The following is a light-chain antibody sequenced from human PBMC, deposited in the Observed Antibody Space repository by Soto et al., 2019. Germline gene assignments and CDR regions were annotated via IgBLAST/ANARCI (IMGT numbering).Light chain of an antibody. J-gene: IGKJ4*01. CDR2: WAS. V-gene: IGKV4-1*01. Sequence: DIVLTQSPNSLAVSLGERATINCKSSQSVLHSSNNKNYLAWYQQRPGQPPKLLIYWASTRESGVPDRFSGSGSRTDFTLTISSLQAEDVALYYCQQYYNTPALSFGGGTKVEIK. CDR1: QSVLHSSNNKNY. CDR3: QQYYNTPALS.